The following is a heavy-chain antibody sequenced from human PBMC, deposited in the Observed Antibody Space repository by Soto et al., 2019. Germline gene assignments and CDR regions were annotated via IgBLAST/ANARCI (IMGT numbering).Heavy chain of an antibody. J-gene: IGHJ6*02. V-gene: IGHV4-34*01. Sequence: SETLSLTCAVYGGSFSGYYWNWIRQPPGKGLEWIGEINHSGSTNYNPSLKSRVTISLDTSTSKNQFSLKLRTVTTADTAVYYCARGITMVRGVPIYGMDVWGQGTTVTVSS. D-gene: IGHD3-10*01. CDR1: GGSFSGYY. CDR3: ARGITMVRGVPIYGMDV. CDR2: INHSGST.